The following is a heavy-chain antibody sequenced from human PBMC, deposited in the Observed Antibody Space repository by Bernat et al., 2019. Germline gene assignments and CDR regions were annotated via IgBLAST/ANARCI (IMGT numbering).Heavy chain of an antibody. Sequence: QVQLQESGPGLVKPSETLSLTCTVSGGSVSSGSYYWSWIRQPPGKGLEWIGYIYYSGSTNYNPSLKSRVTISVDTSKNQFSLKLSSVTAADTAVYYCARDLVVPDWYFDLWGRGTLVTVSS. CDR2: IYYSGST. CDR3: ARDLVVPDWYFDL. J-gene: IGHJ2*01. D-gene: IGHD3-22*01. CDR1: GGSVSSGSYY. V-gene: IGHV4-61*01.